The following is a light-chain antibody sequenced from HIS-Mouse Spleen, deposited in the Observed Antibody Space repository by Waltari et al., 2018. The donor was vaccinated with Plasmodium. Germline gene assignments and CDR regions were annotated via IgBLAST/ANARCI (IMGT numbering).Light chain of an antibody. CDR2: EDS. V-gene: IGLV3-10*01. J-gene: IGLJ1*01. CDR1: ALPTKY. Sequence: SYELTQPPSVSVSPGQTARITCSGDALPTKYANWYQQKSGQAPVLVIYEDSKRPSGIPERFSGSSSGTMATLTISGAQVEDEADYYCYSTDSSGNHYVFGTGTKVTVL. CDR3: YSTDSSGNHYV.